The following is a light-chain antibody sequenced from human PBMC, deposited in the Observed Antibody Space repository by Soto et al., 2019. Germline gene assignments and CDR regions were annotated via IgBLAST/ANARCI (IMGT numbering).Light chain of an antibody. CDR1: SSDVGGYNN. CDR3: SSFTSSTTDV. V-gene: IGLV2-14*01. CDR2: DVS. J-gene: IGLJ1*01. Sequence: QSALTQPASVSGSPGQAITISCTGTSSDVGGYNNVCWYQQHPGKAPKLIIYDVSNRPSGVFNRFSGSKSGNTASLTISGLQDEDEADYYCSSFTSSTTDVFGTGTKLTVL.